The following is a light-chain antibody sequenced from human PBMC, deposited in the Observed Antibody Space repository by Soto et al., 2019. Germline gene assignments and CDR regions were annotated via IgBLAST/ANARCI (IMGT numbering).Light chain of an antibody. CDR3: SSYTSSSAYV. J-gene: IGLJ1*01. CDR1: SSDVGGYNY. Sequence: QSALTQPASVSGSPGQSITISCTGTSSDVGGYNYVSWYQQHPGKAPKLMIYDVSNGPSGVSNCFSGSKSGNTASLTISGLPAEDEADYYCSSYTSSSAYVFGTGTKLTVL. V-gene: IGLV2-14*01. CDR2: DVS.